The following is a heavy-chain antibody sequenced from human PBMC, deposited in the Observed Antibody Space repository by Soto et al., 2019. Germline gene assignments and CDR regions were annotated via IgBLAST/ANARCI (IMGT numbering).Heavy chain of an antibody. Sequence: QLQLQESGPGLVKPSETLSLTCTVSGGSISSSSNYWGWVRQPPGKGLEWIGSMYYSGSTYYNPSLKNRVTISVDTSKNQFSLKLSSVTAADTAVFYCASLRIPERPFDYWGQGTLVTVSS. CDR3: ASLRIPERPFDY. D-gene: IGHD3-16*01. J-gene: IGHJ4*02. CDR1: GGSISSSSNY. CDR2: MYYSGST. V-gene: IGHV4-39*01.